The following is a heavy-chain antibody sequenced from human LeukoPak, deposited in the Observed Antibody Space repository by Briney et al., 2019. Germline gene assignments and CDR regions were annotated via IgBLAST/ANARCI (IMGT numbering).Heavy chain of an antibody. J-gene: IGHJ5*02. CDR1: GYNFTNFW. D-gene: IGHD3-10*01. CDR3: ARHPASLNWFQSSHDNWSDP. V-gene: IGHV5-51*01. Sequence: AGESLKISWKGSGYNFTNFWLGGVRQMPGKGLEWMGLIYPGDSDTRYSPSFQGQVTISLGNSISTAYLQWSSFKPSDTAMYYCARHPASLNWFQSSHDNWSDPWGQGTLVTVSS. CDR2: IYPGDSDT.